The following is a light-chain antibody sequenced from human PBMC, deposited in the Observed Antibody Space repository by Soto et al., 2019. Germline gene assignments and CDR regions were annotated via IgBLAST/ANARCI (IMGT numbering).Light chain of an antibody. J-gene: IGKJ2*01. Sequence: AIQLTQSPSSLSASIGDRVTISCRASQGISTLFAWYQQKPGKAPKLLIYDASTWENGVPSRFSGSGSGADFTLTISSLQPEDFATYYCQQSYRTPHTFGQGTKLETK. CDR3: QQSYRTPHT. CDR1: QGISTL. CDR2: DAS. V-gene: IGKV1-13*02.